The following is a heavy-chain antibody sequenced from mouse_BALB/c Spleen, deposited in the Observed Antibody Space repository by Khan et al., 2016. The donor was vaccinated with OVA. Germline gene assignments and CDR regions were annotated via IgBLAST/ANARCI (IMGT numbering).Heavy chain of an antibody. D-gene: IGHD2-4*01. V-gene: IGHV2-2*02. J-gene: IGHJ3*01. CDR2: IWSGGST. CDR3: ARVYDYDEGLAY. CDR1: GFSLTYYG. Sequence: VQLQQSGPGLVQPSQSLSITCTVSGFSLTYYGVHWVRQSPGKGLEWLGVIWSGGSTDYYAAFISRLFISKDNSKSKAFFKMNSLRVKYTAIDYCARVYDYDEGLAYWGQGTLGTVSA.